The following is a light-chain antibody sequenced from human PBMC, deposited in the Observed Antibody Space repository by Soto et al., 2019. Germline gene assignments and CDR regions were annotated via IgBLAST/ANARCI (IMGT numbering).Light chain of an antibody. CDR3: SSYGGSSTYV. J-gene: IGLJ1*01. CDR1: TSDVGGYNY. Sequence: QSALTQPASVSGSPGQSITISCTGTTSDVGGYNYVSWYQQHPGKAPKLMIYEVSNRPSGVPNRFSGSKSGNTASLTISGLQAEDEADYYCSSYGGSSTYVFGTGTKLTVL. V-gene: IGLV2-14*01. CDR2: EVS.